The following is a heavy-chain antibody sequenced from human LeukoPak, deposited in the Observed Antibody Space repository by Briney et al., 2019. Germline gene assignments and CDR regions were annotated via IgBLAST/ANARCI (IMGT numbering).Heavy chain of an antibody. Sequence: SVKVSCKASGGTFSSYAISWVRQAPGQGLEWMGGIIPIFGTANYAQKFQGRVTITADESTSTAYMELSSLRSEDTAVYYCASSDRDGYNFDYWGQGTLVTVSS. CDR2: IIPIFGTA. CDR1: GGTFSSYA. V-gene: IGHV1-69*01. CDR3: ASSDRDGYNFDY. J-gene: IGHJ4*02. D-gene: IGHD5-24*01.